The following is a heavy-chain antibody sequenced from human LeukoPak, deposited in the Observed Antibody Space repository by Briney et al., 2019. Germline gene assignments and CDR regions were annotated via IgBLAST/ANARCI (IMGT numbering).Heavy chain of an antibody. CDR3: AREDTDSYYYYMDI. V-gene: IGHV4-61*02. CDR2: VHSSGST. CDR1: GGSISGGSYY. J-gene: IGHJ6*03. Sequence: PSETLSLTCTVSGGSISGGSYYWSWIRQPAGKGLEWVGRVHSSGSTNHNSSLESRVTISVDTSKNQFSLKLSSVTAADTAVYYCAREDTDSYYYYMDIWGKGTTVTISS.